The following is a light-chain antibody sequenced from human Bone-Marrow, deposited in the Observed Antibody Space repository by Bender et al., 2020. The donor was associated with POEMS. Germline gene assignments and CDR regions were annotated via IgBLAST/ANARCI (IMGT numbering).Light chain of an antibody. CDR3: SAWDDSLSGWV. Sequence: QSLVTQPPSLSEAPRQRVTISCSGSSSNIGNHGVNWYQQLPGEAPKLLIYYDDLLTPGVCDRFSPSKSGSSASLAISELQSEDEALYYCSAWDDSLSGWVFGGGTKLTIL. CDR1: SSNIGNHG. CDR2: YDD. V-gene: IGLV1-36*01. J-gene: IGLJ3*02.